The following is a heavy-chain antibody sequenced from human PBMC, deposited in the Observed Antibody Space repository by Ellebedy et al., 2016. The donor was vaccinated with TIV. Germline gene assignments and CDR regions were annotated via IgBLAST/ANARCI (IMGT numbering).Heavy chain of an antibody. Sequence: AASVKVSCKASRYTFTGYYMHWVRQAPGQGLEWMGWINPNSGGTNYAQKFQGRVTMTRDTSISTAYMELSRLRSDDTAVYYCARSYYDGYYYYGMDVWGQGTTVTVSS. CDR1: RYTFTGYY. J-gene: IGHJ6*02. CDR2: INPNSGGT. V-gene: IGHV1-2*02. CDR3: ARSYYDGYYYYGMDV. D-gene: IGHD3-22*01.